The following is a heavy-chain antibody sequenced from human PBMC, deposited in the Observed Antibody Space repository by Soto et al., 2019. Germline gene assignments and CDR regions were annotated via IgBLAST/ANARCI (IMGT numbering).Heavy chain of an antibody. CDR2: ISYDGSNK. V-gene: IGHV3-30-3*01. CDR1: GFTFSSYA. J-gene: IGHJ6*02. Sequence: QVQLPESGGGVVQPGRSLRLSCTASGFTFSSYAMHWVRQAPGKGLEWVAVISYDGSNKYYADSVKGRFTISRDNSKNTLNVQMDSLRAEDTAVYYCASRRIAAAGSYYYGMDVWGQGTTVTVSS. D-gene: IGHD6-13*01. CDR3: ASRRIAAAGSYYYGMDV.